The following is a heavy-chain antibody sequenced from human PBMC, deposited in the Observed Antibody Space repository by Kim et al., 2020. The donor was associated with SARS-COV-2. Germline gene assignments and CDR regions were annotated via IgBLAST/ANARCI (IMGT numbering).Heavy chain of an antibody. Sequence: GGSLRLSCAASGFTFSSYWMSWVRQAPGKGLEWVANIKQDGSEKYYVDSVKGRFTISRDNAKNSLYLQMNSLRAEDTAVYYCARDESKPAAMGAFDIWGQGTMVTVSS. D-gene: IGHD2-2*01. CDR1: GFTFSSYW. CDR2: IKQDGSEK. CDR3: ARDESKPAAMGAFDI. V-gene: IGHV3-7*03. J-gene: IGHJ3*02.